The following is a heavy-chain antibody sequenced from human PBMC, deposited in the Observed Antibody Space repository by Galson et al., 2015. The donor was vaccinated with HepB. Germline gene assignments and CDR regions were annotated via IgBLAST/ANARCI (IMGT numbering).Heavy chain of an antibody. Sequence: PALVKPTQTLTLTCTFSGFSLTTNGMCVSWIRQSTGKALEWLARIDWDDYKSYSASLQNKLTGSKDTSKNQVVLTTTNMEPGETGPYYCARAGYSSGWYYSYVESWGQGALVTVSS. CDR3: ARAGYSSGWYYSYVES. D-gene: IGHD6-19*01. CDR1: GFSLTTNGMC. V-gene: IGHV2-70*11. J-gene: IGHJ5*02. CDR2: IDWDDYK.